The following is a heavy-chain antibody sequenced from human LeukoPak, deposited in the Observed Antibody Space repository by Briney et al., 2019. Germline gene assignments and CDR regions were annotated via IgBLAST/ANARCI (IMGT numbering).Heavy chain of an antibody. V-gene: IGHV1-18*01. J-gene: IGHJ4*02. D-gene: IGHD3-22*01. CDR2: ISGYNGNT. CDR3: ARDLYDSSGYFDC. CDR1: RYTFTKYG. Sequence: ASVNVSSKPSRYTFTKYGISSVRQAPGQGLECMGWISGYNGNTNYARKVQARVTMTTDTSTSTAYMELRSLRSDDTVVYACARDLYDSSGYFDCWGQGTLGTVSA.